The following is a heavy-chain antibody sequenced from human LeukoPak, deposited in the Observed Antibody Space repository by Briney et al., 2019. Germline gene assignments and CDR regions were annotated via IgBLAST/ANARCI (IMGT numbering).Heavy chain of an antibody. CDR1: GFAVSSNY. CDR2: IYSGGST. J-gene: IGHJ4*02. V-gene: IGHV3-66*01. D-gene: IGHD5-12*01. CDR3: AVRKSGNAIDY. Sequence: GGSLRLSCAASGFAVSSNYMSWVRQAPGKGLEWVAVIYSGGSTNYADSVKGRFTISRDNSKNTLYLLMNSLRAEDTAVYYCAVRKSGNAIDYWGQGTLVTVSS.